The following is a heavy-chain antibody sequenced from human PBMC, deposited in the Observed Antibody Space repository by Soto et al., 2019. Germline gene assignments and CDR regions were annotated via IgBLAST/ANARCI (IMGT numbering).Heavy chain of an antibody. Sequence: QLQLQESGPGLVKPSETLSLTCSVSGGSISSSSYFWGWIRQPPGKGLEWIGSIYYSGSTYYNPSLKSRVTVSVDTSKNQFSLQLSSVTAADTAVYYGARHPSDFWFDPWGQGTLVTVSS. J-gene: IGHJ5*02. D-gene: IGHD2-21*02. CDR2: IYYSGST. V-gene: IGHV4-39*01. CDR1: GGSISSSSYF. CDR3: ARHPSDFWFDP.